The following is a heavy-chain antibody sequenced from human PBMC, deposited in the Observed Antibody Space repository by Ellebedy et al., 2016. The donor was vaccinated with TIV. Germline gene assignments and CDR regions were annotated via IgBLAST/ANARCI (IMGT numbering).Heavy chain of an antibody. CDR2: IYYSGST. J-gene: IGHJ3*02. CDR1: GGSISSYY. Sequence: MPSETLSLTCTVSGGSISSYYWSWIRQPPGKGLEWIGYIYYSGSTNYNPSLKSRVTISVDTSKNQFSLKLSSVTAADTAVYYCARAEENYYDRSPVGAFDIWGQGTMVTVSS. V-gene: IGHV4-59*01. D-gene: IGHD3-22*01. CDR3: ARAEENYYDRSPVGAFDI.